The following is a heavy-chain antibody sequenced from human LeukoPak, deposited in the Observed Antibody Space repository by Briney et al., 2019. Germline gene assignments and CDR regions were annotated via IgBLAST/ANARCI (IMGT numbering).Heavy chain of an antibody. CDR2: ISSSGSTI. CDR3: AKDRYSSSWYMGFDY. D-gene: IGHD6-13*01. CDR1: GFTFSDYY. J-gene: IGHJ4*02. Sequence: GGSLRLSCAASGFTFSDYYMSWIRQAPGKGLEWVSYISSSGSTIYYADSVKGRFTISSDNSKNTLYLQMNSLRAEDTAVYYCAKDRYSSSWYMGFDYWGQGTLVTVSS. V-gene: IGHV3-11*04.